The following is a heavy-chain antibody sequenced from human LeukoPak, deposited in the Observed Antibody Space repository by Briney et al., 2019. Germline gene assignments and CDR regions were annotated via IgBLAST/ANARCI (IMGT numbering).Heavy chain of an antibody. J-gene: IGHJ5*02. Sequence: ASVKVSCKASGYTFTSYDINWVRQAAGQGLEWMGWMNPHSANAGYAQKFQGRVTMTRDTSISTAYMELSSLRSDDTAVYYCARILHRVPHNWFDPWGQGTLVTVSS. CDR3: ARILHRVPHNWFDP. CDR1: GYTFTSYD. V-gene: IGHV1-8*01. D-gene: IGHD2-2*01. CDR2: MNPHSANA.